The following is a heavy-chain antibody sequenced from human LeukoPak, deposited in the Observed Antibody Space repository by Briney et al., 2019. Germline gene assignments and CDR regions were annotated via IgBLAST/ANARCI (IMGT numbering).Heavy chain of an antibody. J-gene: IGHJ4*02. Sequence: GGSLRLSCAASGFTFSSYWMSWVRQAPGKGLEWVANVKQDGSEKYYVDSVKGRFTISRDNAKNSLHLQMNSLRAEDTAVYYCARVMGDFWSGYHFDYWGQGTLVTVSS. CDR2: VKQDGSEK. V-gene: IGHV3-7*01. D-gene: IGHD3-3*01. CDR1: GFTFSSYW. CDR3: ARVMGDFWSGYHFDY.